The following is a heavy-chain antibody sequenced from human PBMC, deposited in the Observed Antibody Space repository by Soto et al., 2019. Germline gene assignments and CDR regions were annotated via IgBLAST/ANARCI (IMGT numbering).Heavy chain of an antibody. Sequence: PGGSLRLSCAASGFTFSSYAMHWVRQAPGKGLEWVAVISYDGSNKYYADSVKGRFTISRDNAKNSLYLQMNSLRDEDTAVYYCARVEVVVASVAYWGQGTLVTVSS. CDR2: ISYDGSNK. CDR1: GFTFSSYA. V-gene: IGHV3-30-3*01. J-gene: IGHJ4*02. D-gene: IGHD2-15*01. CDR3: ARVEVVVASVAY.